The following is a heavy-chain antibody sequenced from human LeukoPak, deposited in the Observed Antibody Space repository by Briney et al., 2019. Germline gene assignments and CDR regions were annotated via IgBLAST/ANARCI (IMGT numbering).Heavy chain of an antibody. CDR2: IIPIFGTA. Sequence: SSVKVSCKASGGTFSSYAISWVRQAPGQGLEWMGGIIPIFGTANYAQKFQGRVTITTDESTSTAYMELSSLRSEDTAVYYCASSYGDYVNFDYWGQGTLVTVSS. J-gene: IGHJ4*02. D-gene: IGHD4-17*01. V-gene: IGHV1-69*05. CDR3: ASSYGDYVNFDY. CDR1: GGTFSSYA.